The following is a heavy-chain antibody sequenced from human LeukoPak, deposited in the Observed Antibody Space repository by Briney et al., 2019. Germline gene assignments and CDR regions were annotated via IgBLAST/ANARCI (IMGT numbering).Heavy chain of an antibody. J-gene: IGHJ4*02. CDR2: ISGSGGGT. D-gene: IGHD3-22*01. V-gene: IGHV3-23*01. CDR1: GITLSNYG. CDR3: AKRGVVIRVILVGFHKEAYYFDS. Sequence: GGSLRLSCAVSGITLSNYGMSWVRQAPGKGLEWVAGISGSGGGTKYADSVKGRFSISRDNPKNTLYLQMNSLRAEDTAMYFCAKRGVVIRVILVGFHKEAYYFDSWGQGALVTVSS.